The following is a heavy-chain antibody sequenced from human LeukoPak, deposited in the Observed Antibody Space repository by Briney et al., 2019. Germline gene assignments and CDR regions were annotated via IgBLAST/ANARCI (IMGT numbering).Heavy chain of an antibody. D-gene: IGHD3-10*01. J-gene: IGHJ4*02. V-gene: IGHV4-39*07. CDR1: GGSISSSSYY. Sequence: SETLSLTCTVSGGSISSSSYYWGWIRQPPGKGLEWIGSIYYSGSTYYNPSLKSRVTISVDTSKNQFSLKLSSVTAADTAVYYCARGRLWFGELYPQVYFDYWGQGTLVTVSS. CDR3: ARGRLWFGELYPQVYFDY. CDR2: IYYSGST.